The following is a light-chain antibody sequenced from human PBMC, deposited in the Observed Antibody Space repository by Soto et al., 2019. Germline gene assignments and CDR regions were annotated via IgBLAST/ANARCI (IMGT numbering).Light chain of an antibody. CDR3: GTWDSSLSAVV. V-gene: IGLV1-51*01. Sequence: QSVLTQPPSVSAAPGQKVTISCSGSSSNIENNYVSWYQQLPGTAPKLLIYDHDKRPSGIPDRFSGSKSGTSATLGITGLQTGDEADYYCGTWDSSLSAVVFGGGTKVTVL. J-gene: IGLJ2*01. CDR2: DHD. CDR1: SSNIENNY.